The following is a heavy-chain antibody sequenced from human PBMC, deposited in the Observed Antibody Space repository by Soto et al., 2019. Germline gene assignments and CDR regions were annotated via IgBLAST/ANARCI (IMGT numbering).Heavy chain of an antibody. CDR2: IGTAGDT. CDR1: GFTFSSYD. Sequence: EVQLVESGGDLVQPGGSLRLSCGASGFTFSSYDFHWVRQATGKGLEWVSGIGTAGDTYYAGSVKGRFIMSRENAKNYLYLQMNSLRDGDTAVYYCTRGADGFDYWGQGPLVTVSS. CDR3: TRGADGFDY. D-gene: IGHD3-16*01. V-gene: IGHV3-13*01. J-gene: IGHJ4*02.